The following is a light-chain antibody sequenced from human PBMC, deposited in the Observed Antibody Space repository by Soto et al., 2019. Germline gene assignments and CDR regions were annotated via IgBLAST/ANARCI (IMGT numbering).Light chain of an antibody. CDR1: SSNIGSNN. V-gene: IGLV1-44*01. J-gene: IGLJ3*02. CDR3: ASWDDGLNGWM. CDR2: NNN. Sequence: QAVVTQPPSASGTPGQRVTISCSGSSSNIGSNNVNWYQQLPGTAPKLLIYNNNQRPSGVPDRFSGSKSATSASLAISGLQSEDEADYYCASWDDGLNGWMFGGGTKLTVL.